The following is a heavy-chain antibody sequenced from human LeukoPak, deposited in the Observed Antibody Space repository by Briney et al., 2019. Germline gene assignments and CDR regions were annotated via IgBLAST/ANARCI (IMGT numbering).Heavy chain of an antibody. J-gene: IGHJ3*02. D-gene: IGHD3-22*01. V-gene: IGHV4-39*07. CDR3: ARGHSSGYYYVYAFDI. CDR1: GGSISSSSYY. Sequence: SETLSLTCTVSGGSISSSSYYWGWIRQPPGKGLEWIASIYYSGSTNYNPSLKSRVTMSVDTSKNQFSLKLSSVTAADTAVYYCARGHSSGYYYVYAFDIWGQGTMVTVSS. CDR2: IYYSGST.